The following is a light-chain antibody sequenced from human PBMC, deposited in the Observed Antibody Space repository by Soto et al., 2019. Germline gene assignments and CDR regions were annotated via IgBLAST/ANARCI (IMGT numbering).Light chain of an antibody. CDR1: SSDVGAYDF. Sequence: ALTQPRSVSGSLGQSVTISCTGTSSDVGAYDFVSWYQQNPGKAPRLIIFDVIKRPSGVPDRFSGSKSGNMASLTISGLQYEDEADYHCSSYAGSHTYEVFGWATKVTV. CDR2: DVI. J-gene: IGLJ3*02. CDR3: SSYAGSHTYEV. V-gene: IGLV2-11*01.